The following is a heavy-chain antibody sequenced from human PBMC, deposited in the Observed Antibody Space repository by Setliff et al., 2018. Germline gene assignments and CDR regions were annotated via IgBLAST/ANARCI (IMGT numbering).Heavy chain of an antibody. CDR2: VRYTGRA. J-gene: IGHJ6*04. D-gene: IGHD3-3*01. CDR1: GGSISPYY. V-gene: IGHV4-59*01. Sequence: SETLSLTCSVSGGSISPYYWGWIRQSPKTGLEFIAHVRYTGRADYNPSLRSRASISIDTSKRQFSLKLRSLAAADTAIYYCARVIDAFYNYTDVWGKGTTVTVSS. CDR3: ARVIDAFYNYTDV.